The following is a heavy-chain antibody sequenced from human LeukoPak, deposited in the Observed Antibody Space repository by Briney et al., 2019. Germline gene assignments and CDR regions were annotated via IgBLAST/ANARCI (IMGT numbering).Heavy chain of an antibody. V-gene: IGHV3-53*01. CDR3: ARGYSGYDPFDY. CDR2: IHTDGTT. J-gene: IGHJ4*02. Sequence: PGGSLRLSCAVSGFGVSNNHMSWVRQAPGKGPEWVSVIHTDGTTYYADSVQGRFTVSRHNSRNTLYLQMDSLRADDTAVYYCARGYSGYDPFDYWGQGTLVTVSS. CDR1: GFGVSNNH. D-gene: IGHD5-12*01.